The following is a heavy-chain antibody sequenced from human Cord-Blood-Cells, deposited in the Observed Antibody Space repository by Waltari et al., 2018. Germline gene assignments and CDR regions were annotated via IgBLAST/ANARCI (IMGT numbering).Heavy chain of an antibody. CDR1: GFTFSSYA. D-gene: IGHD5-12*01. J-gene: IGHJ3*02. V-gene: IGHV3-23*01. CDR3: ANVYSGYDGGDACDI. CDR2: ISGSGGST. Sequence: EVQLLESGGGLVQPGGSLRLSCAASGFTFSSYAMSWVRQAPGKGLEWVSAISGSGGSTYYADSVKGRFTISRDNSKNTLYLQMNSLGAEDTAVYYWANVYSGYDGGDACDIWGQGTMVTVSS.